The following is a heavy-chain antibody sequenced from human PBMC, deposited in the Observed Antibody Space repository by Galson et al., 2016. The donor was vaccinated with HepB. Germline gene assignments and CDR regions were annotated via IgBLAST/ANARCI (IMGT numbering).Heavy chain of an antibody. Sequence: SLRLSCAASGFTVSSNYMSWVRQAPGKGLEWVSVIYSGGGTYYADSVKGRFTISRDNSKNTLYLQMNSLRAEDTAMYFCARASYYYDSSDYRASYYFDYWGQGTLVTVSS. D-gene: IGHD3-22*01. CDR1: GFTVSSNY. V-gene: IGHV3-53*01. J-gene: IGHJ4*02. CDR2: IYSGGGT. CDR3: ARASYYYDSSDYRASYYFDY.